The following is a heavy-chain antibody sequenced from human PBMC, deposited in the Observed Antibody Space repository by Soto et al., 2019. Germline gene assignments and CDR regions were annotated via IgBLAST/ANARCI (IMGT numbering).Heavy chain of an antibody. V-gene: IGHV4-31*03. CDR1: GGSIRSGRFY. J-gene: IGHJ4*02. CDR2: ISDSGSS. Sequence: QVQLQESGPGLVKPSQTLTLTCTVSGGSIRSGRFYWSWIRQHPGKGLEWIGHISDSGSSYYNPSLESRVTISVDTSKNQFSLKLSAVTAADTAVYFCARTTFYDVFTAYYSLFDYWGQGTMVTVSS. CDR3: ARTTFYDVFTAYYSLFDY. D-gene: IGHD3-9*01.